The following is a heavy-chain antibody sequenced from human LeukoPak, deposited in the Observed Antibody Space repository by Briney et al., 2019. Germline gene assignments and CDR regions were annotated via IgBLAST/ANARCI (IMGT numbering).Heavy chain of an antibody. CDR3: ARSPKRYCSGGSCYSIPYPFDP. CDR2: IYYSGST. CDR1: GGSISSYY. D-gene: IGHD2-15*01. J-gene: IGHJ5*02. Sequence: PETLSLTCTVSGGSISSYYWSWIRQPPGKGLEWIGYIYYSGSTNYNPSLKSRVTISVDTSKNQFSLKLSSVTAADTAVYYCARSPKRYCSGGSCYSIPYPFDPWGQGTLVTVSS. V-gene: IGHV4-59*01.